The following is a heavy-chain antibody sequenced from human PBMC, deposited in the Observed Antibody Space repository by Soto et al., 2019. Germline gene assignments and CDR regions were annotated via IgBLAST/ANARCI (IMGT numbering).Heavy chain of an antibody. D-gene: IGHD3-9*01. J-gene: IGHJ6*03. CDR1: GFTFSSYW. V-gene: IGHV3-7*01. Sequence: GGSLRLSCAASGFTFSSYWMSWVRQAPGKGLEWVANIKQDGSEKYYVDSVKGRFTICRDNAKNSLYLQMNSLRAEDTAVYYCARYCRYFDWLLSDCCYYLDFWGKGTTVTVSS. CDR3: ARYCRYFDWLLSDCCYYLDF. CDR2: IKQDGSEK.